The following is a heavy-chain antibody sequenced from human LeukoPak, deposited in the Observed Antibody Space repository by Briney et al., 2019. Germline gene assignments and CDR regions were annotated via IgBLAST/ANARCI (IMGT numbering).Heavy chain of an antibody. J-gene: IGHJ3*02. CDR1: GFTFSDYY. Sequence: GGSLRLSCAASGFTFSDYYMSWIRQAPGKGLEWVSYISSSGSTIYYADSVKGRFTISRDNAKNSLYLQMNSLRAEDTAVYYCARNNIAAAGTPYAFDIWGQGTMVTVSS. D-gene: IGHD6-13*01. CDR3: ARNNIAAAGTPYAFDI. CDR2: ISSSGSTI. V-gene: IGHV3-11*04.